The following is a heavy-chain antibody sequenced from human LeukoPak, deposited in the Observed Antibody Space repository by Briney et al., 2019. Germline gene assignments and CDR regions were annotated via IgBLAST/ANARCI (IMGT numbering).Heavy chain of an antibody. D-gene: IGHD3-22*01. J-gene: IGHJ3*02. CDR2: ISYDGSNK. V-gene: IGHV3-30*18. Sequence: PGGSLRLSCAASGFTFSSYGMHWVRQAPGKGLEWVAVISYDGSNKYYADSVKGRFTISRDNSKNTLYLQMNSLRAEDTAVYYCAKDRGSGYYDAFDIWGQETMVTVSS. CDR3: AKDRGSGYYDAFDI. CDR1: GFTFSSYG.